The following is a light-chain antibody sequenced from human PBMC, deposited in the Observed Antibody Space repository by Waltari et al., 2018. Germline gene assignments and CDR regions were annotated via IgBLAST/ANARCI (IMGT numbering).Light chain of an antibody. CDR3: QQYNNWPLT. J-gene: IGKJ1*01. CDR2: VAS. CDR1: QSVSSN. Sequence: EIVMTQSPATLSVSPGERATLSCRASQSVSSNLAWYQQKPGQAPRLLIYVASTKATVIPARFSGSGSGTEFTLTISSLQSEDFAVYYCQQYNNWPLTFGQGTKVEIK. V-gene: IGKV3-15*01.